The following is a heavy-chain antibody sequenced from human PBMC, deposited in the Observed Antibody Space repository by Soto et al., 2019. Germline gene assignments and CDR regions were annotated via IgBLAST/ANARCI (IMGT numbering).Heavy chain of an antibody. J-gene: IGHJ4*02. D-gene: IGHD5-18*01. CDR2: INHSGST. CDR1: GGSFSGYY. V-gene: IGHV4-34*01. CDR3: ARGRFLVAPAMVTPYFDY. Sequence: SETLSLTCAVYGGSFSGYYWSWIRQPPGKGLEWIGEINHSGSTNYNPSLKSRVTISVDTSKNQFSLKLSSVTAADTAVYYCARGRFLVAPAMVTPYFDYWGQGTLVTVSS.